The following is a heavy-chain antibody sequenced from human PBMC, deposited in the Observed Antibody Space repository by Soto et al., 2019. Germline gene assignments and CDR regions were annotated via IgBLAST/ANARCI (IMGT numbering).Heavy chain of an antibody. V-gene: IGHV4-30-4*01. Sequence: SETLSLTCTVSGGSTSSDNYWSWIRQPPGKGLEWIGHIYYSGNTDYNPSLKSRLAISIDTSKNQFSLKLSSVTAADTAVYFCAREGGESSDGLCYFDSWGQGSLVTVSS. CDR2: IYYSGNT. CDR3: AREGGESSDGLCYFDS. J-gene: IGHJ4*02. D-gene: IGHD3-16*01. CDR1: GGSTSSDNY.